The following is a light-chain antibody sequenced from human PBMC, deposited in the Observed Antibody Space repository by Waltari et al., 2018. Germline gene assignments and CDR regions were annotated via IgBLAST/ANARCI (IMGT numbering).Light chain of an antibody. Sequence: SYELTQPPSVSVSPGQTASITCSGDKLGDKYACWYQQKPGQSPVLVIYQGIRRPSGIPERFSGSNSGNTATLTISGTQAMDEADYYCQAWDSSTVVFGGGTKLTVL. CDR1: KLGDKY. CDR3: QAWDSSTVV. CDR2: QGI. J-gene: IGLJ2*01. V-gene: IGLV3-1*01.